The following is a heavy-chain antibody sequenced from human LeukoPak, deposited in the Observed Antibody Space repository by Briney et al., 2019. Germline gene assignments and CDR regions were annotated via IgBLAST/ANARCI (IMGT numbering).Heavy chain of an antibody. CDR2: IIPILGIA. CDR3: AARSSDFDY. D-gene: IGHD6-6*01. Sequence: SVKVSCKASGGSFSSYAISWVRQAPGQGHELMGRIIPILGIANYAQKFQGRVTITADKSTSTAYMELSSLRSEDTAVCYCAARSSDFDYWGQGTLVTVSS. CDR1: GGSFSSYA. V-gene: IGHV1-69*04. J-gene: IGHJ4*02.